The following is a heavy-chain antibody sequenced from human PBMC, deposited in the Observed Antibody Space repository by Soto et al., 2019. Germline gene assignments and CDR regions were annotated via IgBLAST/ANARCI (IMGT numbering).Heavy chain of an antibody. CDR1: GGSFSGYY. V-gene: IGHV4-34*01. J-gene: IGHJ5*02. CDR2: INHSGST. D-gene: IGHD3-3*01. Sequence: SETLSLTCAVYGGSFSGYYWSWIRQPPGKGLEWIGEINHSGSTNYNPSLKSRVTISVDTSKNQFSLKLSSVTAADMAVYYCARVDYDFWSGYYGWFDPWGQGTLVTVSS. CDR3: ARVDYDFWSGYYGWFDP.